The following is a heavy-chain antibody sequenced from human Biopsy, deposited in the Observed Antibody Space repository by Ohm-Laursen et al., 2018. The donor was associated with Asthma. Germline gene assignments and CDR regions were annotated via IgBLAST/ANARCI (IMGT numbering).Heavy chain of an antibody. CDR3: ARGDSSGWSHYYFDY. CDR1: GSTVSRDH. V-gene: IGHV3-53*01. J-gene: IGHJ4*02. Sequence: SLRLSCSASGSTVSRDHMFWVRQAPGKGLEWVSVIHSGGTSHTADSVRGRFTISRDFSKNTLHLQMHSLRVEDTAVYYCARGDSSGWSHYYFDYWGQGTLVTVSS. CDR2: IHSGGTS. D-gene: IGHD6-19*01.